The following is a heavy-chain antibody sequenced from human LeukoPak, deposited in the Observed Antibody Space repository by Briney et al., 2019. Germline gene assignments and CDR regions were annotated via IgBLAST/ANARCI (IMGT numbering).Heavy chain of an antibody. CDR1: GFTFDDYG. CDR3: ARAGWLQFWYYYMDV. J-gene: IGHJ6*03. CDR2: INWNGGST. V-gene: IGHV3-20*04. Sequence: PGGSLRLSCAASGFTFDDYGMSWFRQAPGKGLEWVSGINWNGGSTGYADSVKGRFTISRDNAKNSLYLQMNSLRAEDTALYYCARAGWLQFWYYYMDVWGKGTTVTVSS. D-gene: IGHD5-24*01.